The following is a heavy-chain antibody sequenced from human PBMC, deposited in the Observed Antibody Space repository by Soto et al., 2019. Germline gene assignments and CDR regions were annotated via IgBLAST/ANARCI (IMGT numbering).Heavy chain of an antibody. D-gene: IGHD3-22*01. J-gene: IGHJ5*02. CDR2: IYPDDSDT. CDR1: GYSFTSYW. V-gene: IGHV5-51*01. CDR3: AGRVYDSSGYYYSNWFDP. Sequence: GESLKISCKGSGYSFTSYWIGWVRQMPGKGLEWMGIIYPDDSDTRYSPSFQGQVTISADKSISTAYLQWSSLKASDTAMYYCAGRVYDSSGYYYSNWFDPWGQGTLVTVSS.